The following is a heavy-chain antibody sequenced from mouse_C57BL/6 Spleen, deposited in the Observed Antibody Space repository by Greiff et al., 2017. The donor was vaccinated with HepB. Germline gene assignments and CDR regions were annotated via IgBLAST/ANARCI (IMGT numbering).Heavy chain of an antibody. Sequence: EVQLVESGGDLVKPGGSLKLSCAASGFTFSSYGMSWVRQTPDKRLEWVATISSGGSYTYYPDSVKGRFPISRDNAKNTLYLQMSSLKSEDTAMYYCARGGGVDSYYDFDYWGQGTTLTVSS. CDR2: ISSGGSYT. D-gene: IGHD2-12*01. J-gene: IGHJ2*01. CDR3: ARGGGVDSYYDFDY. V-gene: IGHV5-6*01. CDR1: GFTFSSYG.